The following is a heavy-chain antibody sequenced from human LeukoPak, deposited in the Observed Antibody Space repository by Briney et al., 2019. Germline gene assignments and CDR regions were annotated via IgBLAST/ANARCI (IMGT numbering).Heavy chain of an antibody. V-gene: IGHV3-21*04. D-gene: IGHD2-15*01. Sequence: PGGSLRLSCAASGFTFSSYSMNWVRQAPGKGLEWVSSISSSSSYIYYADSVKGRFTISRDNAKNSLYLQMNSLRAEDTAVYYCATRKRRISDAFDIWGQGTMVTVSS. CDR3: ATRKRRISDAFDI. CDR2: ISSSSSYI. J-gene: IGHJ3*02. CDR1: GFTFSSYS.